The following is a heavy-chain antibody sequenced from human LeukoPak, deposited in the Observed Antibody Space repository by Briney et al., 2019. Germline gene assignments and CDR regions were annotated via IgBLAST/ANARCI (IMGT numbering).Heavy chain of an antibody. CDR3: ARGGGVWSPNWFDP. CDR2: IYYSGST. V-gene: IGHV4-59*01. CDR1: GGSISSYY. Sequence: SETLSLTCTVSGGSISSYYWSWIRQPPGKGLEWIGYIYYSGSTNYNPSLRSRVTISVDTSKNQFSLKLSSVTAADTAVYYCARGGGVWSPNWFDPWGQGTLVTVSS. J-gene: IGHJ5*02. D-gene: IGHD3-3*01.